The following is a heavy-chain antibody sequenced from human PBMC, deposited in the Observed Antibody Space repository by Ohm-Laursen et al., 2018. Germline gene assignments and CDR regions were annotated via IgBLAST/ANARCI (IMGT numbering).Heavy chain of an antibody. D-gene: IGHD5-18*01. V-gene: IGHV4-34*01. Sequence: SETLSLTCAVYGGSFSGYYWSWIRQPPGKGLEWIGEINHSGSTNYNPSLKSRVTISVDTSKNQFSLKLSSVTAADTAVYYCARIGYSYGLDYWGQGTLVTVFS. CDR3: ARIGYSYGLDY. CDR1: GGSFSGYY. CDR2: INHSGST. J-gene: IGHJ4*02.